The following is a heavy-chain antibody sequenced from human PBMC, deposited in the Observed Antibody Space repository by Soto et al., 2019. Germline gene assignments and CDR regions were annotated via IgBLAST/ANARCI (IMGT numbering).Heavy chain of an antibody. V-gene: IGHV1-18*01. J-gene: IGHJ4*02. CDR1: GYTFTTYG. CDR3: ARDPYLGDHQY. Sequence: QVKLVQSGGEVKNPGASVKVSCKTSGYTFTTYGIIWVRQAPGQGLEWVGWISAYSGKTHYAQKFQGKGTMTTDTSTITAYLELRSLRSNDTAVYSCARDPYLGDHQYWGQGTLVTVSS. D-gene: IGHD3-16*01. CDR2: ISAYSGKT.